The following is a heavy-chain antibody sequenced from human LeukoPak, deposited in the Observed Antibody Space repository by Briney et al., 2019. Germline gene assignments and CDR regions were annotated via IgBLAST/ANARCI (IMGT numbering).Heavy chain of an antibody. D-gene: IGHD5-24*01. V-gene: IGHV3-66*01. CDR2: IYSGNNT. J-gene: IGHJ4*02. Sequence: GGSLRLSCAASEFTVSSNYMSWVRQAPGKGLEWVSVIYSGNNTYYADSVKGRFTISRDNSKNTLYLQMNSLRAEDTAVYYCATERRDGYSFNFDYWGQGTLVTVSS. CDR1: EFTVSSNY. CDR3: ATERRDGYSFNFDY.